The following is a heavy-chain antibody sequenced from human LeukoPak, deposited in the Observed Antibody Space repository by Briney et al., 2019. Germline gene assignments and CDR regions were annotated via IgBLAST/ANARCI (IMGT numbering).Heavy chain of an antibody. J-gene: IGHJ3*02. V-gene: IGHV4-39*01. Sequence: KPSETLSLTCTVSGGSISSSSYYWGWIRQPPGKGLEYIGSSYYSGSTYYKPSLKSRVTISVDTSKNQVSLKLSSVTAADTAVYCCARLDSGYDFGAFDIWGQGTMVTVSS. CDR3: ARLDSGYDFGAFDI. CDR1: GGSISSSSYY. D-gene: IGHD5-12*01. CDR2: SYYSGST.